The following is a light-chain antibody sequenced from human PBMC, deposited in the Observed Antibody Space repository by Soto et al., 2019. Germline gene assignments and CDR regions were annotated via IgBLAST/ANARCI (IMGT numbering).Light chain of an antibody. Sequence: QSALTQPASVSGSPGQSITISCTGTSNDVGGYNFVSWYQQHPGKAPKLMIYDVSYRPSGVSNRFSGSKSGNTASLTISGLQAEDEADYYCSSYTSSSTLVVFGGGTKLTVL. CDR2: DVS. V-gene: IGLV2-14*01. CDR1: SNDVGGYNF. CDR3: SSYTSSSTLVV. J-gene: IGLJ2*01.